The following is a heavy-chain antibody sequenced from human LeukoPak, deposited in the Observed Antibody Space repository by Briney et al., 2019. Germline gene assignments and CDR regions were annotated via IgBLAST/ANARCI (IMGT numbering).Heavy chain of an antibody. J-gene: IGHJ6*03. CDR1: GYTFTSYG. CDR2: ISAYNGNT. CDR3: SIEGGTWVVPAAINYYYYYMDV. D-gene: IGHD2-2*02. V-gene: IGHV1-18*01. Sequence: ASVKVSCNASGYTFTSYGISWVRQAPGQGLEGMGWISAYNGNTNYAQKLQGRVTMTTDTSTSTAYMELRSLRSDDTAVYYCSIEGGTWVVPAAINYYYYYMDVWGKGTTVTVFS.